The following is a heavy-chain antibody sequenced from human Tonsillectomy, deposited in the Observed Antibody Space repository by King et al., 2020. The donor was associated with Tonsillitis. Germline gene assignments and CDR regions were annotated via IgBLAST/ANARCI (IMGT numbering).Heavy chain of an antibody. CDR3: ACFYYDSSGYYYVADY. CDR1: GGTFSSYA. CDR2: IIPIFGTA. Sequence: VQLVESGAEVKKPGSSVKVSCKASGGTFSSYAISWVRQAPGQGLEWMGGIIPIFGTANYAQKFQGSVTITADESTSTAYMELSSLRSEDTAVYYCACFYYDSSGYYYVADYWGQGTLVTVSS. J-gene: IGHJ4*02. V-gene: IGHV1-69*01. D-gene: IGHD3-22*01.